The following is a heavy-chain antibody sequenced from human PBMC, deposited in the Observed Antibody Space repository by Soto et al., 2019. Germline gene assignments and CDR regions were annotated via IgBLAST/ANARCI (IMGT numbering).Heavy chain of an antibody. D-gene: IGHD2-8*01. CDR3: AKDLRISPILIIGGDAFDL. V-gene: IGHV3-23*01. CDR2: ISGSGGST. CDR1: GFTFSSYA. J-gene: IGHJ3*01. Sequence: GGSLRLSCAASGFTFSSYAMSWVRQAPGKGLEWVSAISGSGGSTHYAESVKGRFTISRDISKNTLYLQMNSLRVEGTAVYFCAKDLRISPILIIGGDAFDLWGQGTMVTVSS.